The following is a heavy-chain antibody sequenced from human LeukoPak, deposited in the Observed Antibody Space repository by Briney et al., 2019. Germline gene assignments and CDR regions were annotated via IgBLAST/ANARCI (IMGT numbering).Heavy chain of an antibody. J-gene: IGHJ6*02. D-gene: IGHD3-9*01. Sequence: GGSLRLSCAASGFTFSSYGMHWVRQAPGKGLEWVAVISYDGSNKYYADSVKGRFTISRDNSKNTLYLQMNSLRAEDTAVYYCAKDKLRYFGLLSATYGMDVWGQGTTVTVSS. V-gene: IGHV3-30*18. CDR1: GFTFSSYG. CDR2: ISYDGSNK. CDR3: AKDKLRYFGLLSATYGMDV.